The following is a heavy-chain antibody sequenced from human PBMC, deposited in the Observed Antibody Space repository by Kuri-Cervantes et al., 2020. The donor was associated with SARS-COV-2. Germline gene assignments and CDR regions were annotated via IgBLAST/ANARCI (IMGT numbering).Heavy chain of an antibody. CDR2: ISSSSSTI. D-gene: IGHD2-2*01. CDR3: ARGGVVVPAAIGY. V-gene: IGHV3-48*04. Sequence: GGSLRLSCAASGFIFSSHSMNWVRQAPGKGLEWVSYISSSSSTIYYADSVKGRFTISRDNDKNSLYLQMNSLRAEDTAVYYCARGGVVVPAAIGYWGQGTLVTVSS. CDR1: GFIFSSHS. J-gene: IGHJ4*02.